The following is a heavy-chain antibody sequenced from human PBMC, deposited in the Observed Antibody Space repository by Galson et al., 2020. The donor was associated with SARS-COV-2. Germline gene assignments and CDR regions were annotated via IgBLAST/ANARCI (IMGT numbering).Heavy chain of an antibody. CDR1: GFTFSSYS. J-gene: IGHJ4*02. CDR3: AREGIVVTLHFDY. D-gene: IGHD3-22*01. CDR2: ISSSSSTI. Sequence: GGSLRLTCAASGFTFSSYSMNWVRQAPGKGLEWVSYISSSSSTIYYADSAKSRFTISRDNAKNSQYLQMNSLRAEETAVYYCAREGIVVTLHFDYGGQGALVTVSS. V-gene: IGHV3-48*01.